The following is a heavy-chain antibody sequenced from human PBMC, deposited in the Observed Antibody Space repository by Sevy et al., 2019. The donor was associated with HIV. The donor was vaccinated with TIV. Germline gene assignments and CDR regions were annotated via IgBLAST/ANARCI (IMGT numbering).Heavy chain of an antibody. CDR2: IYYSGST. Sequence: SETLSLTCTVSGGSISSYYWSWIRQPPGKGLEWIGYIYYSGSTSYNPSLKSRVTISVDTSKNQFSLKLSSVTAADTAVYYCARLLTSSSGNWFGPWGQGTLVTVSS. CDR1: GGSISSYY. J-gene: IGHJ5*02. CDR3: ARLLTSSSGNWFGP. D-gene: IGHD6-6*01. V-gene: IGHV4-59*13.